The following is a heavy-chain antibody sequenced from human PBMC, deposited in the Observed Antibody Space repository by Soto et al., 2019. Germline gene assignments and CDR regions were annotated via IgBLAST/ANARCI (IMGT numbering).Heavy chain of an antibody. CDR3: ARLVVGATGEDNWFDP. J-gene: IGHJ5*02. V-gene: IGHV4-59*08. Sequence: SETLSLTCTVSGGSIIRYYWSWIRQPPWKGLEWIGYIYYSGSTNYNPSLKSRVTISVDTSKNQFSLKLSSVTAADTAVYYCARLVVGATGEDNWFDPWGQGTLVTVSS. CDR1: GGSIIRYY. CDR2: IYYSGST. D-gene: IGHD1-26*01.